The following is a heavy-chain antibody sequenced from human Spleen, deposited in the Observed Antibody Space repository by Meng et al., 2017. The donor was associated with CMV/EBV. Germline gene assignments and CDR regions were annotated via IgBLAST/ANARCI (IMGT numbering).Heavy chain of an antibody. CDR2: IYWNGDK. CDR1: FASTVPGMG. D-gene: IGHD3-9*01. V-gene: IGHV2-5*01. CDR3: ARSPGPDWRAWFDP. Sequence: FASTVPGMGVGLIRTPPGKALGWLALIYWNGDKRYSPSLETRLSVTKDTSKNQVVLTMTNMDPVDTATDYCARSPGPDWRAWFDPWGQGTLVTVSS. J-gene: IGHJ5*02.